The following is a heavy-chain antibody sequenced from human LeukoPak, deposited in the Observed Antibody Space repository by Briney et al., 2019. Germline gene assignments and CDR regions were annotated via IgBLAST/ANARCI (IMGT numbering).Heavy chain of an antibody. D-gene: IGHD3-22*01. CDR1: GFNFSNYA. V-gene: IGHV3-53*01. CDR3: ARGGYYDSSGYSIFDY. CDR2: IYSGGSA. J-gene: IGHJ4*02. Sequence: GRSLRLSCAASGFNFSNYAMHWVRQAPGKGLEWVSVIYSGGSAYYADSVKGRFTISRDNSKNTLYLQMNSLRAEDTAVYYCARGGYYDSSGYSIFDYWGQGTLVTVSS.